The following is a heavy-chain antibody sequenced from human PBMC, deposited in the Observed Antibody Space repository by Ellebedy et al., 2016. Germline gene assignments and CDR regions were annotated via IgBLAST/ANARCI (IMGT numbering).Heavy chain of an antibody. V-gene: IGHV3-30-3*01. Sequence: GESLKISCAASGFTFSSCAMHWVRQAPGKGLEWVAVISYDGSNKYYADSVKGRFTISRDNSKNTLYLQMTSLRAEDTAVYYCAKEVWGSSSWYGVDYWGQGTLVTVSS. CDR2: ISYDGSNK. CDR3: AKEVWGSSSWYGVDY. J-gene: IGHJ4*02. CDR1: GFTFSSCA. D-gene: IGHD6-13*01.